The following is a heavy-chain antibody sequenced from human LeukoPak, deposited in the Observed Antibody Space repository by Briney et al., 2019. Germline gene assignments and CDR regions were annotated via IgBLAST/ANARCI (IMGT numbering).Heavy chain of an antibody. D-gene: IGHD5-18*01. V-gene: IGHV4-39*01. Sequence: KPSETLSLPCTVSGGSISSCSYYWGWIRPPPGKGVGWVGGIYYSGSTYYNPSLKSRVTISVDTSKNQFSLKLSSVTAADTAVYYCARHDIGYSYGYKLVDYWGQGTLVTVSS. CDR2: IYYSGST. CDR1: GGSISSCSYY. CDR3: ARHDIGYSYGYKLVDY. J-gene: IGHJ4*02.